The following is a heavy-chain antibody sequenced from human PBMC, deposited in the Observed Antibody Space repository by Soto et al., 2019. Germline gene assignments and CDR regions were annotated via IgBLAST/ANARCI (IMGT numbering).Heavy chain of an antibody. J-gene: IGHJ4*02. V-gene: IGHV3-23*01. D-gene: IGHD2-2*01. CDR3: AKGDCSSTSCPRDY. CDR1: GFTFSSYA. Sequence: GGSLRLSCAASGFTFSSYAMSWVRQAPGKGLEWVSAISGSGGSTYYADSVKGRFTISRDNSKNTLYLQMNSLRAEDTAVYYCAKGDCSSTSCPRDYWGQGTLVTVSS. CDR2: ISGSGGST.